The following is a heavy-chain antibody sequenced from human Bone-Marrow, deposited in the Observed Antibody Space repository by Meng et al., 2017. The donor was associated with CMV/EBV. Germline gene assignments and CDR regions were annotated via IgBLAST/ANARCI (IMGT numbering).Heavy chain of an antibody. Sequence: GESLKISCAASGFTFSSYGMHWVRQAPGKGLEWVAFIRYDGSNKYYADSVKGRFTISRDNSKNTLYLQMNSLRAEDTAVYYCAKGDPMAAAGPDWGQGTLVTVSS. CDR3: AKGDPMAAAGPD. V-gene: IGHV3-30*02. J-gene: IGHJ1*01. CDR1: GFTFSSYG. D-gene: IGHD6-13*01. CDR2: IRYDGSNK.